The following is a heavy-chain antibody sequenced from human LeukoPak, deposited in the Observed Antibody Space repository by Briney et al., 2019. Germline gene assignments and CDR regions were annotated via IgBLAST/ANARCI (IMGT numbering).Heavy chain of an antibody. V-gene: IGHV3-23*01. CDR2: ITTSGST. CDR3: AKAPVWNYYYGLDV. J-gene: IGHJ6*02. CDR1: GFTFSSYW. D-gene: IGHD1-1*01. Sequence: GGSLRLSCAASGFTFSSYWMSWVRQAPGKGLEWVSGITTSGSTYYADSVKGRFTISRENSNNTLYLHMDSLRAEDTAVYYCAKAPVWNYYYGLDVWGQGTTVTVSS.